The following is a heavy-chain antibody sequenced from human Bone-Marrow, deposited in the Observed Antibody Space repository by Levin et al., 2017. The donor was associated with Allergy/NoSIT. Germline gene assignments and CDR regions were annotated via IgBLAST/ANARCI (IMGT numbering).Heavy chain of an antibody. D-gene: IGHD2-21*02. CDR2: ISAYDDDT. CDR1: GYTFTSFA. Sequence: ASVKVSCEASGYTFTSFAISWVRQAPGQGLEWMGWISAYDDDTNYARNFQDRVTMTTDTSTNTAYMELRSLRSDDTAVYYCARGAYCGGDCYSPDYWGQGTLVTVSS. V-gene: IGHV1-18*01. CDR3: ARGAYCGGDCYSPDY. J-gene: IGHJ4*02.